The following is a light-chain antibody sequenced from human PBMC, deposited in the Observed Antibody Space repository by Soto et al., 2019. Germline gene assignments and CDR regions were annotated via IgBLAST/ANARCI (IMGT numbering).Light chain of an antibody. Sequence: QSALTQPPSASGSPGQSVTISCTGTSSDVGGYNYVSWYQQHPGKAPKLMIFEVNKRPSGVPDRFSGSKSGDTASLTISGLQAEDEADYYCCSYAGSKTYGFGTGTKLTVL. J-gene: IGLJ1*01. CDR1: SSDVGGYNY. V-gene: IGLV2-8*01. CDR3: CSYAGSKTYG. CDR2: EVN.